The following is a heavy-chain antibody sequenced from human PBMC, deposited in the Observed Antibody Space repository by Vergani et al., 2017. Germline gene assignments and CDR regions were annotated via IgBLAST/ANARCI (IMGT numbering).Heavy chain of an antibody. CDR3: ATKMGDDGSPYYYYYYMDV. CDR2: IIPIFGTA. CDR1: VGTFSSYA. J-gene: IGHJ6*03. V-gene: IGHV1-69*01. Sequence: QVQLVQSGAEVKKPGSSVKVSCKASVGTFSSYAISWVRQAPGQGLEWMGGIIPIFGTANYAQKFQGRVTITADESTSTAYMELSSLRSEDTAVYYCATKMGDDGSPYYYYYYMDVWGKGTTVTVSS. D-gene: IGHD3-16*01.